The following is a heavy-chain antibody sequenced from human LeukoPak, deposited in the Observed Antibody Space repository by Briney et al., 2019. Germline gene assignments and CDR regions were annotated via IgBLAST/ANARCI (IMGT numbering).Heavy chain of an antibody. Sequence: GGSLRLSCAASGFTVSSNYISWVRQAPGKGLEWVANIIQDGSEKYYVDSVKGRFTISRDNAKNSLYLQMNSLRAEDTAVYYCARTPIKRGLVHFDYWGQGTLVTVSS. V-gene: IGHV3-7*01. CDR3: ARTPIKRGLVHFDY. CDR2: IIQDGSEK. D-gene: IGHD6-6*01. CDR1: GFTVSSNY. J-gene: IGHJ4*02.